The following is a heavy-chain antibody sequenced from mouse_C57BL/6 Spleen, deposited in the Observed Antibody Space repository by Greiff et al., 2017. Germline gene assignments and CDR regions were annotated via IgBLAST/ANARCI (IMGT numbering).Heavy chain of an antibody. V-gene: IGHV1-59*01. Sequence: QVQLQQPGAELVRPGTSVKLSCKASGYTFTSYWMHWVKQRPGQGLEWIGVIDPSDSYTNYNQKFKGKATLTVDTSSSTAYMQLSSLTSEDSAVYYCASFYCYGSSCFDYWGQGTTLTVSS. CDR3: ASFYCYGSSCFDY. J-gene: IGHJ2*01. D-gene: IGHD1-1*01. CDR1: GYTFTSYW. CDR2: IDPSDSYT.